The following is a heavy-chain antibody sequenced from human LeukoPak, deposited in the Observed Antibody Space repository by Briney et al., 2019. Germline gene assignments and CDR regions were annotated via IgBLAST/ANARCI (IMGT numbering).Heavy chain of an antibody. V-gene: IGHV3-23*01. CDR1: GFTFSSHD. CDR3: ARLTDY. D-gene: IGHD1-14*01. J-gene: IGHJ4*02. Sequence: GGSLRLSCAVSGFTFSSHDMSWVRQAPGKGLEWVSVIGGSGGRIFYADSVKGRFTISRDNSKNTLFLQMNSLRAEDTAIYYCARLTDYWGQGTLVTVSS. CDR2: IGGSGGRI.